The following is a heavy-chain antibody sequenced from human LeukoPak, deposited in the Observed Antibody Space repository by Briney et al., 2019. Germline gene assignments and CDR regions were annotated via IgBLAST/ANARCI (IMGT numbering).Heavy chain of an antibody. D-gene: IGHD4-17*01. CDR2: INHSGST. V-gene: IGHV4-34*01. CDR1: GGTFSGYY. J-gene: IGHJ4*02. Sequence: SETLSLTCAVYGGTFSGYYWSWIRQPPGKGLEWIGEINHSGSTNYNPSLKSRVTISVDTSKNQFSLKLSSVTAADTAVYYCARGRAHDYGDPSDYWGQGTLVTVSS. CDR3: ARGRAHDYGDPSDY.